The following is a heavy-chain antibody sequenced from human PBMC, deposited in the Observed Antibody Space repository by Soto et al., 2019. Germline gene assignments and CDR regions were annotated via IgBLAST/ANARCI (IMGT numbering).Heavy chain of an antibody. D-gene: IGHD3-10*01. CDR3: ARGRASGSYYLLGY. J-gene: IGHJ4*02. V-gene: IGHV1-8*01. CDR2: INPNSGSI. CDR1: GDTFTTYD. Sequence: ASVKVSCKASGDTFTTYDINWVRQATGHGLEWMGWINPNSGSIGYAQRFQGRVTMTRDTAIRTAYMEVSSLRSDDTAVYYCARGRASGSYYLLGYWGQGTLVTVS.